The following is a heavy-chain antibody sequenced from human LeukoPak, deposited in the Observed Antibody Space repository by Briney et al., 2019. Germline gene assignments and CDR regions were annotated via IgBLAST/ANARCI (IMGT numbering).Heavy chain of an antibody. CDR2: IYYSGST. D-gene: IGHD3-3*01. CDR1: GGSISSSSYY. V-gene: IGHV4-39*01. J-gene: IGHJ5*02. Sequence: TSETLSLTCTVSGGSISSSSYYWGWIRQPPGKGLEWIGSIYYSGSTYYNPSLKSRVTISVDTSKNQFSLKLSSVTAADTAVYYCARHCKRFLEWFNWFDPWGQGTLVTVSS. CDR3: ARHCKRFLEWFNWFDP.